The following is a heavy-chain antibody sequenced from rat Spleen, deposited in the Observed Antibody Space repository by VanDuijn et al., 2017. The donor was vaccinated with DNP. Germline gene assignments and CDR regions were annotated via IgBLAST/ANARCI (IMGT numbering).Heavy chain of an antibody. J-gene: IGHJ3*01. V-gene: IGHV5-7*01. Sequence: EVQLVESGGGLVQPGRSLKLSCAASGFTFSDYNMAWVRQAPKKGLEWVATIGYDGSRTYYRDSVRGRFTISRDYARSTLYLQMDSLRSEDTATYYCATSSYYGYDYGFAYWGQGTLVTVSS. CDR1: GFTFSDYN. D-gene: IGHD1-7*01. CDR3: ATSSYYGYDYGFAY. CDR2: IGYDGSRT.